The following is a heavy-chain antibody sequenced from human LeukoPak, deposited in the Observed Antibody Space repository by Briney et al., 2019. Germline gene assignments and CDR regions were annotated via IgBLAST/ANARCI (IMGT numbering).Heavy chain of an antibody. J-gene: IGHJ4*02. CDR1: GFTFSSYG. CDR2: IWYDGSNK. CDR3: ARFEGQVAPLDY. V-gene: IGHV3-33*01. D-gene: IGHD5-12*01. Sequence: GGSLRLSCAASGFTFSSYGMHWVRQAPGKGLEWVAVIWYDGSNKYYADSVKGRFTISRDNSKNTLYLQMNSLRAEDTAVYYCARFEGQVAPLDYWGQGTLVTVSS.